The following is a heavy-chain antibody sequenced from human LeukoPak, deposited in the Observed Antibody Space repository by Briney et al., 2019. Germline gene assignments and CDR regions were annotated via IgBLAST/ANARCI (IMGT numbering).Heavy chain of an antibody. CDR2: ISTSGRST. J-gene: IGHJ4*02. V-gene: IGHV3-48*03. CDR3: VRDREEPSSSYLRGDY. D-gene: IGHD6-6*01. CDR1: GFTFSSYQ. Sequence: EGSLRLSCTASGFTFSSYQMIWVRQAPGKGLEWVSYISTSGRSTYYAESVKGQFTISRDNAKNSLYMQMNSLKAEDTAVYYCVRDREEPSSSYLRGDYWGQGALVTVSS.